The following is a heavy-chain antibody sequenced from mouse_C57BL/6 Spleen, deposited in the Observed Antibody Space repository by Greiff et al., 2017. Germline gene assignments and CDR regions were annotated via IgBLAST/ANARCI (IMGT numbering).Heavy chain of an antibody. CDR3: ARHGGTGYFDV. CDR2: IYPGDGDT. V-gene: IGHV1-82*01. J-gene: IGHJ1*03. Sequence: QVQLQQSGPELVKPGASVKISCKASGYAFSSSWMNWVKQRPGKGLEWSGRIYPGDGDTNDNGKFKGKATLTADKSSSTAYMQRSSLTSEDSTVYFCARHGGTGYFDVWGTGTTVTVSS. D-gene: IGHD4-1*01. CDR1: GYAFSSSW.